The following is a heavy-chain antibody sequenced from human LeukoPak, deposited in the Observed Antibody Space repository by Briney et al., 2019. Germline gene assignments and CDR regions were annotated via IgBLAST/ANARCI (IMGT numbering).Heavy chain of an antibody. CDR1: GYTFTSYG. CDR3: AETYDVTIGDAFDI. Sequence: GASVKVSCKASGYTFTSYGISWVRQSPGQGLEWMGWISAYNGNTNYAQKLQGRVTMTTDTSTSTAYMELRSLRSDDTAVYYCAETYDVTIGDAFDIWGQGTMVTVSS. CDR2: ISAYNGNT. V-gene: IGHV1-18*01. D-gene: IGHD3-9*01. J-gene: IGHJ3*02.